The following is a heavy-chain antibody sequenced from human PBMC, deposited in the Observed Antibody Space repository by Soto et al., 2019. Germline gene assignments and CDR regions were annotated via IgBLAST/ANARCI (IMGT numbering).Heavy chain of an antibody. CDR1: GGSISSSSYY. V-gene: IGHV4-39*01. CDR3: ARRGHCSGGSCKYYYYYYMDV. D-gene: IGHD2-15*01. J-gene: IGHJ6*03. CDR2: IYYSGST. Sequence: SETLSLTCTVSGGSISSSSYYWGWIRQPPGKGLEWIGSIYYSGSTYYNPSLKSRVTISVDTSKNQFSLKLSSVTAADTAVYYCARRGHCSGGSCKYYYYYYMDVWGKGTTVTVSS.